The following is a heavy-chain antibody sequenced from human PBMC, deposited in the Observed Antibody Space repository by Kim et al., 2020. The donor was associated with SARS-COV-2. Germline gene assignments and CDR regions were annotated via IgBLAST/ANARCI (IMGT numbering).Heavy chain of an antibody. Sequence: GGSLRLSCAASGFSFSSYGMHWVRQAPGKGLEWVAVIWYDGSNKYYADSLKGRFTISRDNSKNTLYLQMNSLRAEDTAVYYCARDATHTSTWYTGIDYWGQGTLVTVSS. V-gene: IGHV3-33*01. D-gene: IGHD6-13*01. CDR3: ARDATHTSTWYTGIDY. J-gene: IGHJ4*02. CDR1: GFSFSSYG. CDR2: IWYDGSNK.